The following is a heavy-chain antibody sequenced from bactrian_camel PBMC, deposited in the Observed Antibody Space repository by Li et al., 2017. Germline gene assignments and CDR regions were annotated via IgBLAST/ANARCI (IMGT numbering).Heavy chain of an antibody. J-gene: IGHJ6*01. D-gene: IGHD4*01. CDR3: AAADRPAYSCDYNYEYNS. V-gene: IGHV3S1*01. CDR2: IYIAYRTEDQRT. CDR1: GYTYSSIC. Sequence: HVQLVESGGETVQAGGSLRLSCAASGYTYSSICMGWFRQAPGKEREAVATIYIAYRTEDQRTYYVDSVKGRFTISPGNATNTVSLQMNSLKPEDTAVYVCAAADRPAYSCDYNYEYNSWGQGTQVTVS.